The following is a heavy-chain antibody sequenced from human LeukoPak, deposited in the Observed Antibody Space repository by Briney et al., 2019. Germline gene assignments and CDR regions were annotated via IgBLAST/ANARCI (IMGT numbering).Heavy chain of an antibody. Sequence: GESLKISCKGSGYRFTSYWIGWVRQMPGKGLEWMGIIYPGDSDTRYSPSFQGQVTISADKSISTAYLQWSSLKASDTAMYYCVLPDYYDFWSGYEKNWFDPWGQGTLVTVSS. J-gene: IGHJ5*02. CDR3: VLPDYYDFWSGYEKNWFDP. CDR1: GYRFTSYW. V-gene: IGHV5-51*01. D-gene: IGHD3-3*01. CDR2: IYPGDSDT.